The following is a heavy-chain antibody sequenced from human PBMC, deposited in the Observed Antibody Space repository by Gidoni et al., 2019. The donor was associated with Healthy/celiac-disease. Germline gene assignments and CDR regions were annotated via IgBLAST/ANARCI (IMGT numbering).Heavy chain of an antibody. CDR2: ISWNSGSI. V-gene: IGHV3-9*01. CDR3: AKDSGPYTAHGISYF. Sequence: EVQLVESGGGLVQPGRSLRLSCAASGFTFDDYAMHWVRQAPGKGLEWVSGISWNSGSIGYADSVKGRFTISRDNAKNSLYLQMNSLRAEDTALYYCAKDSGPYTAHGISYF. D-gene: IGHD5-18*01. CDR1: GFTFDDYA. J-gene: IGHJ4*03.